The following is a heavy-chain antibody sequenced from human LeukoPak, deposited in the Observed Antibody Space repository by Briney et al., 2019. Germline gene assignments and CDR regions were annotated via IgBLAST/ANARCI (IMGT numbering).Heavy chain of an antibody. J-gene: IGHJ4*02. D-gene: IGHD4-11*01. Sequence: GESLRLSCATSGFTFSSSTFGSYTMHWVRQAPGKGLEWVSSISSTGTYIYYTDSVKGRFTISRDIANSLLYLQMNSLRADDTAVYYCARDLDYSTGFDYWGQGTLVTVSS. CDR2: ISSTGTYI. V-gene: IGHV3-21*01. CDR3: ARDLDYSTGFDY. CDR1: GFTFSSSTFGSYT.